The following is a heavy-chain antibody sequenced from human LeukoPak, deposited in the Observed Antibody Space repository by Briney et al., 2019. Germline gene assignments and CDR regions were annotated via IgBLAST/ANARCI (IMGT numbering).Heavy chain of an antibody. CDR1: GFTFSSYW. V-gene: IGHV3-74*01. D-gene: IGHD2-2*01. Sequence: PGGSLRLSCAASGFTFSSYWMHWVRQAPGKRLVWVSRINSDGSSTSYADSVKGRFTISRDNAKNTLYLQMNSLGAEDTAVYYCARHPADIVVVPAARVDVWGKGTTVTVSS. CDR2: INSDGSST. J-gene: IGHJ6*04. CDR3: ARHPADIVVVPAARVDV.